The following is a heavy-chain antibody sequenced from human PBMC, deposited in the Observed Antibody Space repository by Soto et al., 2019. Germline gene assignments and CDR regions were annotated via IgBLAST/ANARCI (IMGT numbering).Heavy chain of an antibody. CDR3: ARVGPLMAGLDY. V-gene: IGHV1-3*01. Sequence: ASVKVSCKASGYTFTSYAMHWVRQAPGQRLEWMGWINAGNGNTKYSQKFQGRVTITRDTSSSTAYMELSSLRSEDTAVYYCARVGPLMAGLDYWGQGTLVTVSS. CDR2: INAGNGNT. J-gene: IGHJ4*02. CDR1: GYTFTSYA.